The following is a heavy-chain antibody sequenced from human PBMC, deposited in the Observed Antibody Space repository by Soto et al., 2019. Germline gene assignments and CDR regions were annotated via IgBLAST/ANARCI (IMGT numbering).Heavy chain of an antibody. J-gene: IGHJ4*02. CDR3: AKDNLRFLEWLLYSDTKGDLLTGYFYYFDY. D-gene: IGHD3-3*01. CDR2: ISYDGSNK. CDR1: GFTFSSYG. Sequence: PGGSLRLSCAASGFTFSSYGMHWVRQAPGKGLEWVAVISYDGSNKYYADSVKGRFTISRDNSKNTLYLQMNSLRAEDTAVYYCAKDNLRFLEWLLYSDTKGDLLTGYFYYFDYWGQGTLVTVSS. V-gene: IGHV3-30*18.